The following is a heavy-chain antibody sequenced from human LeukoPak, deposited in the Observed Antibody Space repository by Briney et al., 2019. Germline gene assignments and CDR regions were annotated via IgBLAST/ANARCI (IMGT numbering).Heavy chain of an antibody. D-gene: IGHD3-16*01. J-gene: IGHJ3*02. CDR2: IYYSGST. V-gene: IGHV4-39*07. CDR3: ARAASGVMKDDAFDI. CDR1: GGSISSSSYY. Sequence: PSETLSLTCTVSGGSISSSSYYWGWIRQPPGKGLEWIGSIYYSGSTYYNPSLKSRVTISVDTSKNQFSLKLSSVTAADTAVYYCARAASGVMKDDAFDIWGQGTMVTVSS.